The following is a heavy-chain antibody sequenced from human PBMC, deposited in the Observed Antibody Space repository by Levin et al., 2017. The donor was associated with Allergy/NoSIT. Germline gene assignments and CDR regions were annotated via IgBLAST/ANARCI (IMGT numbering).Heavy chain of an antibody. Sequence: GGSLRLSCKASGYTFSGHYMHWVRQAPGKGLEWMAWINPDTGDTNTAENFQGRVTMTSDTSIGTAYMDLRRLQSDDTAVYYCARGSFDSSDFEYFRHWGQGTLVTVSS. CDR2: INPDTGDT. CDR3: ARGSFDSSDFEYFRH. V-gene: IGHV1-2*02. CDR1: GYTFSGHY. D-gene: IGHD6-25*01. J-gene: IGHJ1*01.